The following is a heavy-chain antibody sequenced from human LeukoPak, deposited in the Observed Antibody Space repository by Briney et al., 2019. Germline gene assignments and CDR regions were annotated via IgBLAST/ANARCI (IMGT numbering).Heavy chain of an antibody. V-gene: IGHV3-49*04. D-gene: IGHD2-21*02. CDR1: GFTFGDYG. CDR2: IRIKVYGGTT. CDR3: SNSYCGGDCYSGGYFDY. Sequence: PGGSLRLSCTGSGFTFGDYGMSWVRQAPGKGLEWVGFIRIKVYGGTTEYAASVKGRFTISRDDSKSIAYLQMNSLKTEDTAVYYCSNSYCGGDCYSGGYFDYWGQGTLVTVSS. J-gene: IGHJ4*02.